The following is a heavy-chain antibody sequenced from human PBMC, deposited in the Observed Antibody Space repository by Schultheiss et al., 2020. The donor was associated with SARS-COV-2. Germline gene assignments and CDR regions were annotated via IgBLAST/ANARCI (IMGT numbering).Heavy chain of an antibody. Sequence: SETLSLTCTVSGGSISSYYWSWIRQPPGKGLEWIGYIYYSGSTNYNPSLKSRVTISVDTSKNQFSLKLSSVTAADTAVYYCARDIRITGEGIYYFDYWGQGTLVTVSS. CDR3: ARDIRITGEGIYYFDY. CDR1: GGSISSYY. D-gene: IGHD7-27*01. J-gene: IGHJ4*02. V-gene: IGHV4-59*01. CDR2: IYYSGST.